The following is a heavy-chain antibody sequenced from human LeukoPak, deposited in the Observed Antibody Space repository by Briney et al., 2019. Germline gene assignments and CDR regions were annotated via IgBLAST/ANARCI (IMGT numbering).Heavy chain of an antibody. CDR3: ARDFLYSGSYDY. CDR2: ISSSSSYI. D-gene: IGHD1-26*01. V-gene: IGHV3-21*01. CDR1: GFTFSSYS. Sequence: PGGSLRLSCAASGFTFSSYSMTWVRQAPGKGLEWVSSISSSSSYIYYADSVKGRFTISRDNAKNSLYLQMNSLRAEDTAVYYCARDFLYSGSYDYWGQGTLVTVSS. J-gene: IGHJ4*02.